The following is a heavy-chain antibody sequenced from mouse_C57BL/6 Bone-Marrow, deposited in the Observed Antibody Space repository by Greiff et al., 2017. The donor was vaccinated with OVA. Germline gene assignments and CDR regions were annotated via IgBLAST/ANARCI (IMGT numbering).Heavy chain of an antibody. CDR1: GYSITSGYD. J-gene: IGHJ4*01. CDR3: AREREYAMDY. V-gene: IGHV3-1*01. CDR2: ISYSGST. Sequence: VQLQESGPGMVKPSQSLSLTCTVPGYSITSGYDWHWIRHFPGNKLECMGYISYSGSTNYNPSLKSRISITHDTSKNHFFLKLNSVTTEDTATYYCAREREYAMDYWGQGTSVTVSS.